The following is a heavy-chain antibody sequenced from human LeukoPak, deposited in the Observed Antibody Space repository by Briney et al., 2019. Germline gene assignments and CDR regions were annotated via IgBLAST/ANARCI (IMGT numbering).Heavy chain of an antibody. CDR2: IRYDGSNK. CDR1: GFTFSSYG. Sequence: GGSLRLSCAASGFTFSSYGMHWVRQAPGKGLEWVAFIRYDGSNKYYADSVKGRFTISRDNSKNTLYLQMNSLRAEDTAVYYCAKCGPMVRGVEIHYYYYYGMDVWGQGTTVTVSS. J-gene: IGHJ6*02. D-gene: IGHD3-10*01. CDR3: AKCGPMVRGVEIHYYYYYGMDV. V-gene: IGHV3-30*02.